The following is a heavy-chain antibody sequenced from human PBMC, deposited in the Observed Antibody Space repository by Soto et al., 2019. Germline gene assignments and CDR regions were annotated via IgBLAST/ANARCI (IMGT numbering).Heavy chain of an antibody. Sequence: SETLSLTCTVSGGSISSYYWSWIRQPPGKGLEWFGYIYYSGSTNYNPSLKSRVTISVDTSKNQFSLKLSSVTAADTAVYYCARQVEMATIDGDNWFDPWGQGTLVTVSS. D-gene: IGHD5-12*01. J-gene: IGHJ5*02. V-gene: IGHV4-59*01. CDR3: ARQVEMATIDGDNWFDP. CDR1: GGSISSYY. CDR2: IYYSGST.